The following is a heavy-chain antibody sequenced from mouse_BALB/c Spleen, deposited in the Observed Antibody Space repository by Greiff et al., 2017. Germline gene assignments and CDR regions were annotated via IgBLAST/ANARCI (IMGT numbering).Heavy chain of an antibody. J-gene: IGHJ2*01. CDR1: GFNIKDYY. CDR3: NAWGYENY. D-gene: IGHD2-14*01. Sequence: DVQLQESGAELVRSGASVKLSCTASGFNIKDYYMHWVKQRPEQGLEWIGWIDPENGDTEYAPKFQGKATMTADTSSNTAYLQLSSLTSEDTAVYYCNAWGYENYWGQGTTLTVSS. V-gene: IGHV14-4*02. CDR2: IDPENGDT.